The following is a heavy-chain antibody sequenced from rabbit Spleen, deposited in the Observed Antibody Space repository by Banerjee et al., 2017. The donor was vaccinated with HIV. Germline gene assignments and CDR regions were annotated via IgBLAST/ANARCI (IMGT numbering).Heavy chain of an antibody. CDR1: GFSFSSSDY. J-gene: IGHJ6*01. CDR3: ARDTGSSFSSYGMDL. Sequence: QSLEESGGGLVQPEGSLALTCKASGFSFSSSDYICWVRQAPGKGLEWISCIAGSSSGFTYSATWAKGRFTISKTSSTTVTLQMTSLTAADTATYFCARDTGSSFSSYGMDLWGPGTRVTVS. D-gene: IGHD8-1*01. V-gene: IGHV1S40*01. CDR2: IAGSSSGFT.